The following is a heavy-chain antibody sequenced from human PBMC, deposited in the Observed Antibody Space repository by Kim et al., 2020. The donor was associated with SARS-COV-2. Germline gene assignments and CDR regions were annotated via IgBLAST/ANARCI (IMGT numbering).Heavy chain of an antibody. Sequence: SETLSLTCTVSGGPISTNYWSWIRQPPGKGLEWIGYIYYSGSTNYNPSLKSRVTISVDTSKNQFSLKLTSVTAADTAVYYCARDRVGSPGWFDPWGQGTLVTVSS. V-gene: IGHV4-59*13. D-gene: IGHD6-13*01. CDR1: GGPISTNY. CDR3: ARDRVGSPGWFDP. CDR2: IYYSGST. J-gene: IGHJ5*02.